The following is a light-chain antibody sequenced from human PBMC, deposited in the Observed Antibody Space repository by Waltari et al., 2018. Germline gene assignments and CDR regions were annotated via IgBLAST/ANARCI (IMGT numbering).Light chain of an antibody. CDR1: NIGNKN. CDR3: RVWDSSSDHRV. J-gene: IGLJ2*01. Sequence: SYVVTQPPSVSVAPGKTARSTCSGTNIGNKNGHWSQQKPGQAPVLVGYDDSDRPTGIPGRFAGSNSGNTATPTINRAEAGDEADYHCRVWDSSSDHRVFGGGTKLTVL. V-gene: IGLV3-21*03. CDR2: DDS.